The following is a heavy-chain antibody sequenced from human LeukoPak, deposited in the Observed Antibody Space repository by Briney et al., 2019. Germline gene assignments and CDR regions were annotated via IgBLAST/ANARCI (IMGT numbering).Heavy chain of an antibody. V-gene: IGHV3-21*06. CDR3: ARGQTLTF. CDR1: GFTFSSYS. CDR2: ISGISTYI. J-gene: IGHJ4*02. Sequence: PGGSLRLSCAASGFTFSSYSIYWVRQAPGKGLEWVSSISGISTYIYYADSVKGRFTISRDNAKNALYLQMNSLRAEDTGVYFCARGQTLTFWGQGTLVTVPS.